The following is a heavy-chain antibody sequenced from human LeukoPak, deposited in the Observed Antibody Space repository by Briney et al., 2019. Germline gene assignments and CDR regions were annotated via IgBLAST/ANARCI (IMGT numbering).Heavy chain of an antibody. CDR2: MNPNSGNT. CDR3: AGTTYYDILTGGLGMDV. J-gene: IGHJ6*02. Sequence: GASVKVSCKASGYTFTSYDINWVRQATGQGLEWMGWMNPNSGNTGYAQKFQGRVTMTRSTSISTAYMELSSLRSEDTAVYYCAGTTYYDILTGGLGMDVWGQGTTVTVSS. V-gene: IGHV1-8*01. CDR1: GYTFTSYD. D-gene: IGHD3-9*01.